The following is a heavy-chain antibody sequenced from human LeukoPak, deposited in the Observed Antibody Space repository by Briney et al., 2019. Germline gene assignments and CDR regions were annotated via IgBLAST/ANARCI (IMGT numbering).Heavy chain of an antibody. V-gene: IGHV1-2*02. Sequence: ASVKVSCKTSGYIFTGYYLYWVRQAPGQGLEWMGWINPNSGGTNYAQKFQGRVTMTRDTSISTAYMELSRLRSDDTAVYYCASADRVGGPPGNYSDTWGKGTLVTASP. J-gene: IGHJ4*02. CDR3: ASADRVGGPPGNYSDT. CDR2: INPNSGGT. D-gene: IGHD3-16*01. CDR1: GYIFTGYY.